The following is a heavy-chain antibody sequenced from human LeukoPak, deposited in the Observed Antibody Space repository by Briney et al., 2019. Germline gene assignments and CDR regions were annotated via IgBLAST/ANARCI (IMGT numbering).Heavy chain of an antibody. CDR2: MNPNSGNT. V-gene: IGHV1-8*03. J-gene: IGHJ5*02. D-gene: IGHD2-15*01. CDR3: ARADPIVVVAATYNWVDP. Sequence: ASVKVSCKASGYTFTSYDINWVRQATGQGLEWMGWMNPNSGNTGYAQRFQGRVTITRNTSISTAYMELSSLRSDDTAVYYCARADPIVVVAATYNWVDPWGQGTLVIVSS. CDR1: GYTFTSYD.